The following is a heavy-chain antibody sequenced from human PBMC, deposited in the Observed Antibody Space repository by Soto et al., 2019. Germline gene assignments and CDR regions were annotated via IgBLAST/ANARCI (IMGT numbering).Heavy chain of an antibody. CDR1: GGTFSSYS. CDR2: IISVLGLP. V-gene: IGHV1-69*08. Sequence: QVQLVQSGAEVKKPGSSVKVSCKASGGTFSSYSISWVRQAPGQGLEWKGRIISVLGLPNYAQKFQGRVTITADKSTSTAYMELSSLRHEDTALYYCARDRCSSTSCARGNWYFDLWGRGTLVTVSS. J-gene: IGHJ2*01. CDR3: ARDRCSSTSCARGNWYFDL. D-gene: IGHD2-2*01.